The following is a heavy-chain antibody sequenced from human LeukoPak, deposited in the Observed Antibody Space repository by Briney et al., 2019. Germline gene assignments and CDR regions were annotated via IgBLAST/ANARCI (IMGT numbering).Heavy chain of an antibody. CDR2: IGYGGNGK. J-gene: IGHJ3*01. CDR1: GFTFSNFA. CDR3: VRLPASVYAFDV. V-gene: IGHV3-33*08. Sequence: GGSLRLSCAASGFTFSNFAMHWVRQAPGKGLEWVSVIGYGGNGKYYADSGDGRVTISRDNSNNTLYLQMNNLGPEDTAISYFVRLPASVYAFDVWGQGTMVTVSS. D-gene: IGHD2-2*01.